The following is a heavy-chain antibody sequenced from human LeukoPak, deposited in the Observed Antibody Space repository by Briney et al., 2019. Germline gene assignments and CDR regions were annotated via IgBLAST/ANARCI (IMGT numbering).Heavy chain of an antibody. Sequence: SETLSLTCTVSCGSISSSSYYWSWIRQPPGKGLEWIGYIYYSGSTNYNPSLKSRVTISVDTSKNQYSLKLSSVTAADTAVYYCASAVGVEIAFDIWGQGTMVTVSS. CDR2: IYYSGST. CDR1: CGSISSSSYY. V-gene: IGHV4-61*01. J-gene: IGHJ3*02. CDR3: ASAVGVEIAFDI. D-gene: IGHD2-15*01.